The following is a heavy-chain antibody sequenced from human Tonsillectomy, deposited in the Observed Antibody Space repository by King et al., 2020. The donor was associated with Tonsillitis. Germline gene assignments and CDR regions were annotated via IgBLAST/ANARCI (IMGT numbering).Heavy chain of an antibody. D-gene: IGHD2-21*01. Sequence: DVQLVESGAEVKKPGESLKISCKGSGYSFTSYWIHWVRQMPGKGLEWMGIIYPGDSDNRYSPSFQGQVTISADKSISTAYLQWSSLKASDSAMYYCARQPYSNYYYYAMDVWGQGTTVTVSS. J-gene: IGHJ6*02. V-gene: IGHV5-51*01. CDR2: IYPGDSDN. CDR3: ARQPYSNYYYYAMDV. CDR1: GYSFTSYW.